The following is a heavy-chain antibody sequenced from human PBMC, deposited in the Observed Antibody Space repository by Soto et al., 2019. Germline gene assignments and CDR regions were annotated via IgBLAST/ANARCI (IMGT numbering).Heavy chain of an antibody. Sequence: GGSLRLSCAASGFTFSSYAMGWVRQAPGKGLEWVSAISGSGGSTYYGDSVKGRFTISRDNSKNTLYLQMNTLRAEDTAVYYCAKGGRSAGILGAFDVWGSGTMGTVSS. CDR3: AKGGRSAGILGAFDV. V-gene: IGHV3-23*01. D-gene: IGHD6-19*01. CDR1: GFTFSSYA. J-gene: IGHJ3*01. CDR2: ISGSGGST.